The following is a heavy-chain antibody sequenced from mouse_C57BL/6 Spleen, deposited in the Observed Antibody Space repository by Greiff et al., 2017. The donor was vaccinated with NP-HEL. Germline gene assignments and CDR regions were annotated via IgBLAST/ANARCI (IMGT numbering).Heavy chain of an antibody. Sequence: EVQLQQSGPELVKPGASVKIPCKASGYTFTDYNMDWVKQSHGKSLEWIGDINPNNGGTIYNQKFKGKATLTVDKSSSTAYMELRSLTSEDTAVYYCARFHYGRAPLYWYFDVWGTGTTVTVSS. CDR1: GYTFTDYN. J-gene: IGHJ1*03. CDR3: ARFHYGRAPLYWYFDV. D-gene: IGHD1-1*01. V-gene: IGHV1-18*01. CDR2: INPNNGGT.